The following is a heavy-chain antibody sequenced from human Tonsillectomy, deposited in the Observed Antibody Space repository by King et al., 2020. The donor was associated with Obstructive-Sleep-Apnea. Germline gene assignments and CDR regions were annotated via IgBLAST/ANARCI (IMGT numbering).Heavy chain of an antibody. CDR2: ISTNDFV. Sequence: VQSGGSLRLSCAASGFMFSNYDFNWVRQAPGKGLEWISYISTNDFVYYADSVKGRFTMSRDNTKGSLSLQMNSLRVDDSAIYYCVLGYKTFYAWGQGTLVTVSS. V-gene: IGHV3-48*03. CDR1: GFMFSNYD. CDR3: VLGYKTFYA. J-gene: IGHJ5*02. D-gene: IGHD5-12*01.